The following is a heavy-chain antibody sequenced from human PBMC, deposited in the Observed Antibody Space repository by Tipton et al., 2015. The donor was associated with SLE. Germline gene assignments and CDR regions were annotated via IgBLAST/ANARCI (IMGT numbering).Heavy chain of an antibody. Sequence: LRLSCAVYGGSFSGYYWSWIRQPPGKGLEWIGEINHSGSTNYNPSLKSRVTISVDTSKNQFSLKLSSVTAADTAVYYCASSLGSSYWFDCWGQGTLVTVSS. CDR2: INHSGST. CDR3: ASSLGSSYWFDC. CDR1: GGSFSGYY. J-gene: IGHJ4*02. D-gene: IGHD2-15*01. V-gene: IGHV4-34*01.